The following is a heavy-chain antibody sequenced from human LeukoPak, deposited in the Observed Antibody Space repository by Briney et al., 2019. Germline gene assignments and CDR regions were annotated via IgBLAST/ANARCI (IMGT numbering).Heavy chain of an antibody. V-gene: IGHV4-34*01. CDR3: ARRRGIYFPYYFDY. CDR2: INHSGST. Sequence: SETLSLTCAVYGGSFSGYYWSWIRQPPGKGLEWIGEINHSGSTNYNPSLKSRVTISVDTSKNQFSLKLSSVTAADTAVYYCARRRGIYFPYYFDYWGQGTLVTVSS. J-gene: IGHJ4*02. D-gene: IGHD5-12*01. CDR1: GGSFSGYY.